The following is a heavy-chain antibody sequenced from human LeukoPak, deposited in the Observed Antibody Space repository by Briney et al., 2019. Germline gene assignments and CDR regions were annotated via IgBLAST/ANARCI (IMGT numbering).Heavy chain of an antibody. Sequence: GASVKVSCKASGYTFTGYYMHWVRQAPGQGLEWMGWINPNSGGTNYAQKFQGRVTMTRDTFISTAYMELSRLRSDDTAVYYCAREVGEIVATDYWGQGTLVTVSS. CDR2: INPNSGGT. D-gene: IGHD5-12*01. J-gene: IGHJ4*02. V-gene: IGHV1-2*02. CDR3: AREVGEIVATDY. CDR1: GYTFTGYY.